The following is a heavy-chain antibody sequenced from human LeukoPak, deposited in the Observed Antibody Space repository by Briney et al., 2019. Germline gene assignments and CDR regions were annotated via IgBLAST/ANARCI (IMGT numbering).Heavy chain of an antibody. V-gene: IGHV4-59*01. CDR1: GGSISSYY. Sequence: PSETLSLTCTVSGGSISSYYWSWIRQPPGKGLEWIGYIYYSGSINYNPSLKSRVTISVDTSKNQFSLKLSSVIAADTAVYYCARDLGSPEYFQHWGQGTLVTVSS. D-gene: IGHD6-19*01. CDR2: IYYSGSI. CDR3: ARDLGSPEYFQH. J-gene: IGHJ1*01.